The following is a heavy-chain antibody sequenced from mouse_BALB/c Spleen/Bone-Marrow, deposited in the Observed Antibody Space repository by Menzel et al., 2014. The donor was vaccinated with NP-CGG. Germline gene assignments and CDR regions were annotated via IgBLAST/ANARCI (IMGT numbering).Heavy chain of an antibody. V-gene: IGHV5-17*02. CDR2: ISSGSSTI. CDR1: GFTFSSFG. CDR3: ARDVPLYDVGYFDY. Sequence: EVQLQESGGGLVQPGGSRKLSCAASGFTFSSFGMHWVRQAPEKGLEWVAYISSGSSTIYYADTVKGRLTISRDNPKNTLFLQMTSLRSEGTAMYYCARDVPLYDVGYFDYWGQGTTLTVSS. D-gene: IGHD2-14*01. J-gene: IGHJ2*01.